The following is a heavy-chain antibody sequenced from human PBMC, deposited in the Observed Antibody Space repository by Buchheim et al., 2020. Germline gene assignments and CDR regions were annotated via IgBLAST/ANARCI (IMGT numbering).Heavy chain of an antibody. CDR2: IIPIFGTA. J-gene: IGHJ6*02. CDR1: GGTFSSYA. Sequence: QVQLVQSGAEVKKPGSSVKVSCKASGGTFSSYAISWVRQAPGQGLEWMGGIIPIFGTANYAQKFQGRVTITADASTRPAYMELSSLRSEDTAVYYCASKKRWGGQARYYYYYGMDVWGQGTT. V-gene: IGHV1-69*01. CDR3: ASKKRWGGQARYYYYYGMDV. D-gene: IGHD4-23*01.